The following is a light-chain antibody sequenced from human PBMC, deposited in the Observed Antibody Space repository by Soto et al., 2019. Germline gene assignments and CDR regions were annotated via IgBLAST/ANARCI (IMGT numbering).Light chain of an antibody. Sequence: QSALTQPPSASGSPGQSVTISCTGTSSDVGGYNYVSWYQQHPGKAPKLLIYEVTKRPSGVPDRFSGSKSGNTASLTVSGVQAEDEADYYCKSYAGGNHLAVFCGGTKLTVL. CDR2: EVT. CDR3: KSYAGGNHLAV. V-gene: IGLV2-8*01. J-gene: IGLJ3*02. CDR1: SSDVGGYNY.